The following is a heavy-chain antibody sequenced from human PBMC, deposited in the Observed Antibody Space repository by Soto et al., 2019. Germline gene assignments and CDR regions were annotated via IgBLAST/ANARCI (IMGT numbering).Heavy chain of an antibody. CDR3: AREDTSGIAAAGTAPYYFDY. CDR1: GGTFSSYA. CDR2: IIPIFGTA. V-gene: IGHV1-69*01. Sequence: QVQLVQSGAEVQKPGSSVKVSCKASGGTFSSYAISWVRQAPGQGLEWMGGIIPIFGTANYAQKFQGRVTITADESTSTAYMELSSLRSEDTAVYYCAREDTSGIAAAGTAPYYFDYWGQGTLVTVSS. D-gene: IGHD6-13*01. J-gene: IGHJ4*02.